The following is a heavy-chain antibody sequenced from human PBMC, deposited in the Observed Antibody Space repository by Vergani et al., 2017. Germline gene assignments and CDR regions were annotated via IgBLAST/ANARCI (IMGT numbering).Heavy chain of an antibody. CDR3: AMKRGACRAAYCHSYDF. Sequence: QVQLQESGPGLVKPSETLSLTCTVSGDSVISTDYHWGWIRQPPGKGLEWIGSMDYSGSTSYNPSLESRISISFETPKNQFSLRLTSVTAADTAVYYCAMKRGACRAAYCHSYDFWGPGTLVGVSS. CDR2: MDYSGST. CDR1: GDSVISTDYH. D-gene: IGHD2-15*01. V-gene: IGHV4-39*01. J-gene: IGHJ4*02.